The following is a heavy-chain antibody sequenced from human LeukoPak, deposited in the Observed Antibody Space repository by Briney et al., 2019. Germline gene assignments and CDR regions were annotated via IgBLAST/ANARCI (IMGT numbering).Heavy chain of an antibody. CDR1: GGSISSGVYY. V-gene: IGHV4-31*03. J-gene: IGHJ4*02. D-gene: IGHD5-24*01. CDR2: IYYSGST. Sequence: PSDTLSLTCPVSGGSISSGVYYWSWIHQHPGKGLEWIGYIYYSGSTYYNPSLKSRVTISVDTSKNQFSLKLSSVTAADTAVYYCARGVRWLQLSYFDYWGQGTLVTVSS. CDR3: ARGVRWLQLSYFDY.